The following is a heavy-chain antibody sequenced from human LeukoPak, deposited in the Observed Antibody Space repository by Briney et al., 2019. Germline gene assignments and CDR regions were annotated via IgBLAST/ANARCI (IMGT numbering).Heavy chain of an antibody. Sequence: GGSLRLSCAASGFTFSSYSMGWVRQAPGKGLEWVSGVNGGGTSTYYADSVKGRFNISRDNSENTLYLQMNSLRAEDTAVYYWAKGWDRYGHYSWGHWGQGTLVTVSS. CDR1: GFTFSSYS. V-gene: IGHV3-23*01. D-gene: IGHD3-3*01. CDR2: VNGGGTST. J-gene: IGHJ4*02. CDR3: AKGWDRYGHYSWGH.